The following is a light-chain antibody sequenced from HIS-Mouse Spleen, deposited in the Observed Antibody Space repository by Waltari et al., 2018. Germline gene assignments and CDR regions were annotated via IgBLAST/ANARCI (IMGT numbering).Light chain of an antibody. CDR2: DVS. CDR1: SSDVGGYTY. J-gene: IGLJ1*01. Sequence: QSALTQPRSVSGSPGQSVTISCTGTSSDVGGYTYVSWYQQHPGKAPKLMVYDVSKGPSGVPDRFSGSKSGNTASLTISGLQAEEEADYYCCSYAGSYTYVFGTGTKVTVL. V-gene: IGLV2-11*01. CDR3: CSYAGSYTYV.